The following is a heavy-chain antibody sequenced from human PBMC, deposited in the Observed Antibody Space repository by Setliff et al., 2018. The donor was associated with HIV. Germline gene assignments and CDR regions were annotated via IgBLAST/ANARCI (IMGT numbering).Heavy chain of an antibody. CDR2: IYQSGSI. CDR3: ARPRRVRSRAWYWFDI. D-gene: IGHD6-19*01. J-gene: IGHJ5*02. V-gene: IGHV4-38-2*01. Sequence: PSETLSLTCAASGYSINSGFSRALIRQPPGQGPQWIGSIYQSGSIYYNPSLQSRVTISVDSSKNQFSLNLFSVTAADTAVYYCARPRRVRSRAWYWFDIWGQGTLVTVSS. CDR1: GYSINSGFS.